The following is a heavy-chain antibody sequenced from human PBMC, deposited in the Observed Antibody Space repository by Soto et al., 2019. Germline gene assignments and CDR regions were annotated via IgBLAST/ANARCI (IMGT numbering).Heavy chain of an antibody. V-gene: IGHV4-59*01. D-gene: IGHD5-12*01. CDR2: IYHSGST. CDR1: GGSISPFY. Sequence: QVQLQESGPGLVKPSETLSLTCNVSGGSISPFYWTWIRQPPGKGLEWIGYIYHSGSTTYNPSLKSRVTMSVDTSKNQFSLKLSSVTAADTAVYYCARDRGQGYNWDYWGQGTLVTVSS. J-gene: IGHJ4*02. CDR3: ARDRGQGYNWDY.